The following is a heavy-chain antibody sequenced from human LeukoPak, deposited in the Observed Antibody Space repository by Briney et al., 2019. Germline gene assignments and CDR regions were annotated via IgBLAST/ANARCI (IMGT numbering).Heavy chain of an antibody. CDR1: GFTFSRYN. Sequence: GGSLRLSCAASGFTFSRYNMNWVRQAPERGLEWVSSISSSSYMYYADSVKGRFTISRDNAKNSLYLQVTSLRAEDTAVYYCARGDGSSWYTHNWFDSWGQGTLVTVSS. D-gene: IGHD6-13*01. CDR3: ARGDGSSWYTHNWFDS. J-gene: IGHJ5*01. V-gene: IGHV3-21*01. CDR2: ISSSSYM.